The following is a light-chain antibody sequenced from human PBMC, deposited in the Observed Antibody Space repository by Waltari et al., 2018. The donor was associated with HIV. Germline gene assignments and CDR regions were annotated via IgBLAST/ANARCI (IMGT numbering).Light chain of an antibody. CDR1: ASPKPY. CDR3: LSADTSGTYV. Sequence: SSELTQPPSVSVSPGQTARITCSGDASPKPYTHWFQQKPGQAPVVVIHKNTERHSGIPERFSASRSGTTVTLTTTGVQTDDEADYYCLSADTSGTYVFGPGTTVTVL. CDR2: KNT. J-gene: IGLJ1*01. V-gene: IGLV3-25*03.